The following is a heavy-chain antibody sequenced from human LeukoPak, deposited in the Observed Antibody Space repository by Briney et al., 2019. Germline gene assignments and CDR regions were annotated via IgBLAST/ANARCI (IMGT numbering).Heavy chain of an antibody. Sequence: SETLSLTCTVSGGSISSSSYFWGWIRQPPGKGLEWIGSISYRGTTYYNPSLKSRVTISVDTSENLFSLKVNYVTAADTAVYYCARRAAVGKNWFDPWGQGTLVTVSS. J-gene: IGHJ5*02. CDR1: GGSISSSSYF. CDR2: ISYRGTT. D-gene: IGHD6-13*01. CDR3: ARRAAVGKNWFDP. V-gene: IGHV4-39*01.